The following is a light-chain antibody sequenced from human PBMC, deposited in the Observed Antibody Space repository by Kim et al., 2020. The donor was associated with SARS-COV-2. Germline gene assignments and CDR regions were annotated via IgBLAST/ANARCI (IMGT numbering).Light chain of an antibody. CDR2: QDS. CDR1: KLGDKY. CDR3: QAWDSSSYV. V-gene: IGLV3-1*01. Sequence: VSPGKTARITCSGDKLGDKYACWYQQKPGQSPVLVIYQDSKRPSGIPERFSGSNSGNTATLTISGTQAMDEADYYCQAWDSSSYVFGTGTKVTVL. J-gene: IGLJ1*01.